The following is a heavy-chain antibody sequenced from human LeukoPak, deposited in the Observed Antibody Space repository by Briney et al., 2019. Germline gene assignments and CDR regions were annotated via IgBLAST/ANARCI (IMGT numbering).Heavy chain of an antibody. J-gene: IGHJ6*01. Sequence: GGSLRLSCAASGFTFSDYYMSWSRQAPGKGLEGVSYISSSSSTIYYADSVKGRFTISRDNAKNSLYLPMYSLRAADRVVDYCVKDGGRGPRRYYNGIDDWGQRNTVTVFS. V-gene: IGHV3-11*01. CDR1: GFTFSDYY. D-gene: IGHD1-26*01. CDR2: ISSSSSTI. CDR3: VKDGGRGPRRYYNGIDD.